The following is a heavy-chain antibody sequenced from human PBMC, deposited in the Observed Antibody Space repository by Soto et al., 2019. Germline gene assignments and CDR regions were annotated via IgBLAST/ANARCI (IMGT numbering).Heavy chain of an antibody. Sequence: QVQLQASGPGLAKPSETLSLTCTVSGDSISRYYWSWIRLSPGKGLEWIGYIYYSGETNYNPSVKSRVTISVDRTKNQFSLKLSSVTAADTAVYYCARDQGGEFLKGSGMDVWGQGTTVTVSS. D-gene: IGHD3-10*01. CDR1: GDSISRYY. CDR2: IYYSGET. V-gene: IGHV4-59*01. CDR3: ARDQGGEFLKGSGMDV. J-gene: IGHJ6*02.